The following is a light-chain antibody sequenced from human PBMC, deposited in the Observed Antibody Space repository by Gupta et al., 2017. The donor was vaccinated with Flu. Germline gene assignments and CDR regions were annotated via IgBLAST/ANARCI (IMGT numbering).Light chain of an antibody. CDR3: SAYTSSSTGV. Sequence: STISCTGTSSDVGGDNYVGWYQQHPGKARKLMIYEVSKRPAGVASRFSGSKAGNTAALTISGREAEDEADYYGSAYTSSSTGVFGTGSKVTVL. CDR1: SSDVGGDNY. V-gene: IGLV2-14*01. J-gene: IGLJ1*01. CDR2: EVS.